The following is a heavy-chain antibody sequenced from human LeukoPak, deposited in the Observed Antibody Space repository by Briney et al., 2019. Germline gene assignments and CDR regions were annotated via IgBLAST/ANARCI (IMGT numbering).Heavy chain of an antibody. CDR1: GFSFSNAR. V-gene: IGHV3-15*07. J-gene: IGHJ4*02. CDR2: VKTKTDGGTT. CDR3: ATSIY. Sequence: GGSLSLSCAASGFSFSNARMNWVRQAPGKGLEWVGRVKTKTDGGTTDYAAPVKGRFTISRDDSKSTLYLQMNSLETEDSAVYYCATSIYWGQGILVTVSS.